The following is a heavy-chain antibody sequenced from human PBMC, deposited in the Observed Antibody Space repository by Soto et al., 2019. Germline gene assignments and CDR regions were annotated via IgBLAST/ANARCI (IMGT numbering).Heavy chain of an antibody. V-gene: IGHV3-30*04. CDR2: ISSDGTEK. Sequence: QVQLVESGGGVAQPGRSLRLFCAASGFTLSSYSLHWVRQSPGKGLEWVAAISSDGTEKHYADSVKGRFTIARDNSKNTLSLQLNSLRTDDTVVYYCARMFGFSYGPANRGMDVWGQGTTVTVSS. CDR3: ARMFGFSYGPANRGMDV. CDR1: GFTLSSYS. D-gene: IGHD5-18*01. J-gene: IGHJ6*02.